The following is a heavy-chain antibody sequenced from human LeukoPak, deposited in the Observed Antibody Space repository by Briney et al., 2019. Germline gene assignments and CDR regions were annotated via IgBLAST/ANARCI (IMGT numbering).Heavy chain of an antibody. Sequence: GGSLRLSCAASEFSFSRYSISWVRQTPGRGLEWISYIPTRGISVQYPDSLRGRFTASRDDAKNSLHLQIDSLRVKNRAVYLCTIAVGLGPGAQFDQGGQGGLVIVSS. J-gene: IGHJ4*02. CDR1: EFSFSRYS. V-gene: IGHV3-11*01. CDR3: TIAVGLGPGAQFDQ. D-gene: IGHD3/OR15-3a*01. CDR2: IPTRGISV.